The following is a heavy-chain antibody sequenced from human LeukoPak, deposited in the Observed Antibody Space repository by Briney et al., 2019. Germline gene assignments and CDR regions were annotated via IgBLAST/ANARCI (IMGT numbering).Heavy chain of an antibody. V-gene: IGHV3-7*01. J-gene: IGHJ4*02. CDR3: ARDVGGSLDY. CDR1: GFTFTTYW. D-gene: IGHD1-26*01. Sequence: GGSLRLSCAASGFTFTTYWMAWVRQAPGKGLEWVANIKGDESAKHQADSVKGRFTISRDNAQNSVYLQMSSLRVEGTAVYYCARDVGGSLDYWGQGTLVTVSS. CDR2: IKGDESAK.